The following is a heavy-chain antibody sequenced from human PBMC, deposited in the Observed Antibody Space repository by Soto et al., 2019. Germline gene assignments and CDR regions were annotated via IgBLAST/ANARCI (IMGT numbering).Heavy chain of an antibody. CDR2: IYPGDSDT. CDR3: ARLNDFWSGYLMNWFDP. J-gene: IGHJ5*02. D-gene: IGHD3-3*01. Sequence: RESLKISCKGSGYSFTSYWIGWVRQMPGKGLEWMGIIYPGDSDTRYSPSFQGQVTISADKSISTAYLQWSSLKASDTAMYYCARLNDFWSGYLMNWFDPWGQGTLVTVSS. CDR1: GYSFTSYW. V-gene: IGHV5-51*01.